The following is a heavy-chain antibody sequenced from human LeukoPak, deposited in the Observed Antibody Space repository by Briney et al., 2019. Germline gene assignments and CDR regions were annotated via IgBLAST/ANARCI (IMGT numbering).Heavy chain of an antibody. CDR1: GFTFSSYS. J-gene: IGHJ4*02. Sequence: GGSLRLSCAASGFTFSSYSMNWVRQAPGKGLEWVSSISSSSSYIYYADSVKGRFTISRDNAKNSLHLQMNSLRAEDTAVYYCARVVVAARFDYWGQGTLVTVSS. D-gene: IGHD2-15*01. CDR3: ARVVVAARFDY. CDR2: ISSSSSYI. V-gene: IGHV3-21*01.